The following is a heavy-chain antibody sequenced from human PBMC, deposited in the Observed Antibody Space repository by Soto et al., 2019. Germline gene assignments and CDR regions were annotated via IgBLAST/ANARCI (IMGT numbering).Heavy chain of an antibody. CDR2: INHSGST. CDR1: GGSFSGYY. V-gene: IGHV4-34*01. D-gene: IGHD6-19*01. Sequence: SETLSLTCAVYGGSFSGYYWSWIRQPPGKGLEWIGEINHSGSTNYNPSLKSRVTISVDTSKNQFSLKLSSVTAADTAVYYCARGYPPRIAVAGYYCYYMDVWGKGTTVTVSS. CDR3: ARGYPPRIAVAGYYCYYMDV. J-gene: IGHJ6*03.